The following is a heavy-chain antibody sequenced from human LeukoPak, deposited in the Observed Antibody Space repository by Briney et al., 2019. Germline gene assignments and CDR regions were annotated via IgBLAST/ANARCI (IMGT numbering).Heavy chain of an antibody. V-gene: IGHV3-33*01. D-gene: IGHD2-2*01. CDR3: ARDAATSVGMPHY. Sequence: GRSLRLSCVASGFTFSSYGMHWVRQAPGKGLEGVAIIWSDGSTKYYVGSVKGRFTISRDNSKSTLYLQMNSLRAEDTAVYYCARDAATSVGMPHYWGQGTVVTVSS. CDR2: IWSDGSTK. CDR1: GFTFSSYG. J-gene: IGHJ4*02.